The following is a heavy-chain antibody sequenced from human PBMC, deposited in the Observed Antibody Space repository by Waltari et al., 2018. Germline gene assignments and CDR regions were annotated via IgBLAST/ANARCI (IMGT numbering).Heavy chain of an antibody. V-gene: IGHV1-2*02. Sequence: QVQLVQSGAEVKKPGASVKVSCQTSGYTFTDYYIHWVRQAPGQGLEWMGLNNPKSGGVKYAQKFQDRVTMTRDTSINTAYLELGRLKSDDTAVFFCATGFQTYEYDSSAFYLRWGQGTLVNVSS. J-gene: IGHJ4*02. CDR2: NNPKSGGV. CDR1: GYTFTDYY. D-gene: IGHD3-22*01. CDR3: ATGFQTYEYDSSAFYLR.